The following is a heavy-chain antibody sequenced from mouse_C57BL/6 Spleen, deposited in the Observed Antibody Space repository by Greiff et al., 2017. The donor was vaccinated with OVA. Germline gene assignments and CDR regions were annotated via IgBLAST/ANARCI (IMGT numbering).Heavy chain of an antibody. J-gene: IGHJ4*01. CDR1: GYTFTSYW. Sequence: QVQLQQPGAELVKPGASVKLSCKASGYTFTSYWMQWVKQRPGQGLEWIGEIDPSDSYTNYNQKFKGKATLTVDTSSSTAYMQLSSLTSEDSAVYCCARSRAANWVYAMDYWGQGTSVTVSS. CDR2: IDPSDSYT. D-gene: IGHD4-1*01. V-gene: IGHV1-50*01. CDR3: ARSRAANWVYAMDY.